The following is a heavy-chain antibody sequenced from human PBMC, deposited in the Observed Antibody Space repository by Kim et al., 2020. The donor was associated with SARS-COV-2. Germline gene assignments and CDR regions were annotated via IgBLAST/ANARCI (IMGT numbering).Heavy chain of an antibody. CDR3: ARGAAGGSISDF. V-gene: IGHV1-8*01. J-gene: IGHJ4*02. Sequence: GYAQKFQSRVTMTRNTSISTAYMELSSLRSEDTAVYYCARGAAGGSISDFWGQGALLTVSS. D-gene: IGHD6-13*01.